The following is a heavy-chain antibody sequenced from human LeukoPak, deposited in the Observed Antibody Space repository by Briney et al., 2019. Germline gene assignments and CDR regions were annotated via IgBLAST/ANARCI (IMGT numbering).Heavy chain of an antibody. CDR3: AKPHFDD. CDR1: GFTFSSYW. Sequence: PGGSLRLSCAASGFTFSSYWMSWVRQAPGKGLEWVAFIRYDGSNKYYADSVKGRFTISRDNSKDTLYLQMNSLRAGDTAVYYCAKPHFDDWGQGTLVTVSS. CDR2: IRYDGSNK. J-gene: IGHJ4*02. V-gene: IGHV3-30*02.